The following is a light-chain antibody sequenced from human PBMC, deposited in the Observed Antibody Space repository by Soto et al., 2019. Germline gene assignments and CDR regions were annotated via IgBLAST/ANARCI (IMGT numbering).Light chain of an antibody. CDR2: DVT. Sequence: QSALTQPASVSGSPGQSITISCTGTSSDVGGYNYVSWYQHHPGNAPKILIYDVTYRPSGVSNRFSGSKSGNTASLTISGLQAEDEADYYCCSYAGSSPYVFGTGTKLTVL. J-gene: IGLJ1*01. CDR3: CSYAGSSPYV. V-gene: IGLV2-14*01. CDR1: SSDVGGYNY.